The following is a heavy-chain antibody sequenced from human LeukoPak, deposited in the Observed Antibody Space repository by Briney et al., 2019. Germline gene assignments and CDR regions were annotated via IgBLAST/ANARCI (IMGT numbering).Heavy chain of an antibody. V-gene: IGHV3-23*01. D-gene: IGHD3-3*01. Sequence: GSLRLSCAAPGFTFSSYAMSWVRQAPGKGLEWVSAISGSGGSTYYADSVKGRFTISRDNSKNTLYLQMNSLRAEDTAVYYCAKDFGNYDFWSGYYRGFYMDVWGQGTTVTVSS. J-gene: IGHJ6*02. CDR3: AKDFGNYDFWSGYYRGFYMDV. CDR2: ISGSGGST. CDR1: GFTFSSYA.